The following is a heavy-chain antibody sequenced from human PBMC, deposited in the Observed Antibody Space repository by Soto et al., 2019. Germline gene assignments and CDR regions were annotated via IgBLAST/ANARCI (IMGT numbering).Heavy chain of an antibody. CDR1: GYSFTSYW. CDR3: ARPTSGGYDNYYYGMDV. Sequence: PGESLKISCKGSGYSFTSYWISWVRQMPGKGLEWMGRIDPSDSYTNYSPSFQGHVTISADESISTAYLQWSSLKASDTAMYYCARPTSGGYDNYYYGMDVWGQGTTVTVSS. J-gene: IGHJ6*02. D-gene: IGHD5-12*01. CDR2: IDPSDSYT. V-gene: IGHV5-10-1*01.